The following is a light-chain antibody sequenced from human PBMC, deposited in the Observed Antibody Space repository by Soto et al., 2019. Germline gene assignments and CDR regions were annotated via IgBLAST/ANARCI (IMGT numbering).Light chain of an antibody. CDR3: LHRNNWPPRFT. V-gene: IGKV3-11*01. J-gene: IGKJ3*01. Sequence: EIMLTQSPATLSLSPGERATLSCGASQRIVSSLAWYQQNAGQAPRLLSYGDSTRAAGVPARFSGSGPGTDFTLTISGLETEDFAVYFCLHRNNWPPRFTFGPGTAV. CDR1: QRIVSS. CDR2: GDS.